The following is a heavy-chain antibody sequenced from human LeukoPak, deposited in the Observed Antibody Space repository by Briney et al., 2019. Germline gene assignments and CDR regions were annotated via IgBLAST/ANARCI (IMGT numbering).Heavy chain of an antibody. V-gene: IGHV3-7*04. J-gene: IGHJ4*02. CDR2: IKQDGSEK. Sequence: GGSLRLSCAASGFTFGSYWMSWVRQAPGKGLEWVANIKQDGSEKYYVDSVKGRFTISRDNVKNSLYLQMNSLRAEDTAVYYCARGYYGSGSYYTAYWGQGTLVTVSS. CDR1: GFTFGSYW. D-gene: IGHD3-10*01. CDR3: ARGYYGSGSYYTAY.